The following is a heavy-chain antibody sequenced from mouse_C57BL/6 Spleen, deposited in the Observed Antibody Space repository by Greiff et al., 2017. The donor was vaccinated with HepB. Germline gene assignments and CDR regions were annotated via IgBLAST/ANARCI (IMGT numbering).Heavy chain of an antibody. CDR2: IWWDDDK. D-gene: IGHD1-1*01. CDR1: GFSLSTFGMG. Sequence: QVTLKVSGPGTLQPSQTLSLTCSFSGFSLSTFGMGVGWIRQPSGKGLEWLAHIWWDDDKYYNPALKSRLTISKDTSKNQVFLKIANVDTADTATYYCARIGTTVVGSHWYFDVWGTGTTVTVSS. J-gene: IGHJ1*03. V-gene: IGHV8-8*01. CDR3: ARIGTTVVGSHWYFDV.